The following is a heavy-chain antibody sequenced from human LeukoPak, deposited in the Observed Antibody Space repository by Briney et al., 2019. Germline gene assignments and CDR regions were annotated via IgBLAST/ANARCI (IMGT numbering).Heavy chain of an antibody. V-gene: IGHV1-69*01. CDR3: ARVRYDSSGDFDY. CDR2: IIPIFGTA. J-gene: IGHJ4*02. D-gene: IGHD3-22*01. CDR1: GGTFSSYA. Sequence: SVKXSCKASGGTFSSYAISWVRQAPGQGLEWMGGIIPIFGTANYAQKFQGRVTITADESTSTAYMELSSLRSEDTAVYYCARVRYDSSGDFDYWGQGTLVTVSS.